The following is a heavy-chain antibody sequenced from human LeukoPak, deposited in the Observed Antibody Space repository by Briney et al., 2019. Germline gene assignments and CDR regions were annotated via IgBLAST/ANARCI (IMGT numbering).Heavy chain of an antibody. CDR1: GFTFSSYG. CDR3: ASSGRWLQFPFDY. V-gene: IGHV3-33*01. D-gene: IGHD5-24*01. CDR2: IWYDGSNK. J-gene: IGHJ4*02. Sequence: GRSLRLSCAASGFTFSSYGMHWVRQAPGKGLEWVAVIWYDGSNKYYADSVKGRFTISRDNSKNTLYLQMNSLRAEDTAVYYCASSGRWLQFPFDYWGQGTLVTVSS.